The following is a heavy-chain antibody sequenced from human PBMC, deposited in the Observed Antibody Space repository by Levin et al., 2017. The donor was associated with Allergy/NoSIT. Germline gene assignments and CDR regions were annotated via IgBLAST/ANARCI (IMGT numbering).Heavy chain of an antibody. J-gene: IGHJ5*02. CDR1: GGSFSGYY. Sequence: SQTLSLTCAVYGGSFSGYYWSWLRQPPGKGLEWIGEINHSGSTNYNPSLKSRVTISVDTSKNQFSLKLSSVTAADTAVYYCARGRVNGSYNWFDPWGQGTLVTVSS. CDR3: ARGRVNGSYNWFDP. D-gene: IGHD1-26*01. V-gene: IGHV4-34*01. CDR2: INHSGST.